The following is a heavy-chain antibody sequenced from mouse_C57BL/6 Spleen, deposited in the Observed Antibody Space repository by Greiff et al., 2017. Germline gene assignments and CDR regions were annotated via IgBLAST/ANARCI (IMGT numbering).Heavy chain of an antibody. CDR1: GFSLTSHG. Sequence: VKLMESGPGLVQPSQSLSITCTVSGFSLTSHGVHWVRQSPGKGLEWLGVIWSGGSTDYNAAFISRLSISKDNSKSQVFFTMNSLQADDTAIYYCARDYYGSSYGFAYWGQGTLVTVSA. D-gene: IGHD1-1*01. CDR2: IWSGGST. CDR3: ARDYYGSSYGFAY. J-gene: IGHJ3*01. V-gene: IGHV2-2*01.